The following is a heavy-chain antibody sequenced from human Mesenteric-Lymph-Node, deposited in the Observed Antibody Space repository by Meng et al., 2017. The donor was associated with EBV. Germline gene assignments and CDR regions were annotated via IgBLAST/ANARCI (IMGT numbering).Heavy chain of an antibody. CDR3: ARVSGPYYSPWFDP. CDR2: IFNSGST. D-gene: IGHD2/OR15-2a*01. CDR1: GDSVSSTRCY. V-gene: IGHV4-61*01. Sequence: VQLREAGPGLVKPSETLSLSCTVSGDSVSSTRCYWSWIRQPPGRGLEWIGYIFNSGSTNYNPSLRSRATISVDTSRNQFSLTLNSVTAADTAVYYCARVSGPYYSPWFDPWGQGSLVTVSS. J-gene: IGHJ5*02.